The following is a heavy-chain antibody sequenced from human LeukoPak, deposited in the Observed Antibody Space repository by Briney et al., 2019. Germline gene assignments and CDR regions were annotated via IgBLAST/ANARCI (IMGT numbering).Heavy chain of an antibody. CDR3: ARDFNWNPPDS. Sequence: GGSLRLSCAASGVTVSSNHMSWVRLAPGKGLERVSVIHRGYTTYYADSVKGRFTISRDNSKNTLYLQMNSLRAEDTAVYYCARDFNWNPPDSWGQGTLVTVSS. J-gene: IGHJ4*02. CDR1: GVTVSSNH. V-gene: IGHV3-66*01. CDR2: IHRGYTT. D-gene: IGHD1-1*01.